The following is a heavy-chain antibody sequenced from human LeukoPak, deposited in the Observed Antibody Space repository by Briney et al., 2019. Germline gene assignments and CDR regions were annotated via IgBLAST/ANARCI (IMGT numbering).Heavy chain of an antibody. J-gene: IGHJ3*02. V-gene: IGHV3-23*01. CDR2: ISGSGGST. Sequence: GGSLRLSCAASGFTFSSYAMSWVRQAPGKGLEWVSAISGSGGSTYYADSVKGRFTISRDNSKNTLYLQMNSLRAEDTAVYYCAKDRPTLYYDFWSGYSVDAFDIWGQGTMVTVSS. D-gene: IGHD3-3*01. CDR3: AKDRPTLYYDFWSGYSVDAFDI. CDR1: GFTFSSYA.